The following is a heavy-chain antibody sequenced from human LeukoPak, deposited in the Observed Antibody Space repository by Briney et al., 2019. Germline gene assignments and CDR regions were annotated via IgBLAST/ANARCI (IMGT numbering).Heavy chain of an antibody. CDR1: GYTFTSYG. Sequence: ASVKVSCKASGYTFTSYGISWVRQAPGQGLEWMGWISAYNGNTNYAQKLQGRVTTTTDTSTSTAYMELRSLRSDDTAVYYCARDRPYSSGWYGRSGFDPWGQGTLVTVSS. CDR3: ARDRPYSSGWYGRSGFDP. D-gene: IGHD6-19*01. CDR2: ISAYNGNT. V-gene: IGHV1-18*01. J-gene: IGHJ5*02.